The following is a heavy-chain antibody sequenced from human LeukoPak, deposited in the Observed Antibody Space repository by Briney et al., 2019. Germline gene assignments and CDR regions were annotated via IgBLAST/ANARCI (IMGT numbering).Heavy chain of an antibody. Sequence: PSETLSLTCTVSGGSISSSSYYWGWIRQPPGKGLEWIGSIYYSGSTYYNPSLKSRVTISVDTSKNQFSLKLSSVTAADTAVYYCARSIETYYYDSSGYSAFDYWGQGTLVTVSS. D-gene: IGHD3-22*01. V-gene: IGHV4-39*07. J-gene: IGHJ4*02. CDR2: IYYSGST. CDR1: GGSISSSSYY. CDR3: ARSIETYYYDSSGYSAFDY.